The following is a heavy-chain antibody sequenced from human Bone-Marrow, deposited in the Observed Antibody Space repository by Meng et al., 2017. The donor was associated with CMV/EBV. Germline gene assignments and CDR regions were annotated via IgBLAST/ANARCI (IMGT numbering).Heavy chain of an antibody. J-gene: IGHJ4*02. V-gene: IGHV3-11*01. CDR2: ISSSGSTI. Sequence: GESLKISRAASGFTFSDYYMSWIRQAPGKGLEWVSYISSSGSTIYYADSVKGRFTISRDNAKNSLYLQMNSLRAEDTAVYYCARDPSIAAAGGYFDYWGQGTLVTVSS. CDR3: ARDPSIAAAGGYFDY. D-gene: IGHD6-13*01. CDR1: GFTFSDYY.